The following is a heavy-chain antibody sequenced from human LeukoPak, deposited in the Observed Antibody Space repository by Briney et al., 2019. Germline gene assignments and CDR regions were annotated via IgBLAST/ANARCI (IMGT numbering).Heavy chain of an antibody. D-gene: IGHD6-19*01. CDR3: AKVRAVAGDFDY. Sequence: GGSLRLPCAASGFTFSSYAMSWVRQAPGKGLEWVSAISGSGGSTYYADSVKGRFTISRDNSKNTLYLQMNSLRAEDTAVYYCAKVRAVAGDFDYWGEGTLVTVSS. CDR1: GFTFSSYA. V-gene: IGHV3-23*01. J-gene: IGHJ4*02. CDR2: ISGSGGST.